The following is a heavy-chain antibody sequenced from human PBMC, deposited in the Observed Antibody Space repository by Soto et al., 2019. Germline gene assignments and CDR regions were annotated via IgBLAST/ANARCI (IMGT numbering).Heavy chain of an antibody. CDR2: INHSGST. D-gene: IGHD5-12*01. CDR3: ARSGAGYNWGY. V-gene: IGHV4-34*01. CDR1: GGSFSGYY. Sequence: QVRLQQWGAGLLKPSETLSLTCAVYGGSFSGYYWSWIRQPPGKGLEWIGEINHSGSTNYNPSLKSRVTISVDTSKNQFSLKLSSVTAADTAVYYCARSGAGYNWGYWGQGTLVTVSS. J-gene: IGHJ4*02.